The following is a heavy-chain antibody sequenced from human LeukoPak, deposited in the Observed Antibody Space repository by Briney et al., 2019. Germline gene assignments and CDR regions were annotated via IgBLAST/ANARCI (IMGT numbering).Heavy chain of an antibody. CDR1: GFTFSDYY. J-gene: IGHJ4*02. CDR3: ARERRYYDILTGYYLYYFDY. D-gene: IGHD3-9*01. V-gene: IGHV3-11*01. Sequence: PGGSLRLSCAASGFTFSDYYMSWIRQAPGKWLEWVSYISGSGSTIYYADSVKGRFTISRDNAKNSLYLQMNSLRAEDTAVYYCARERRYYDILTGYYLYYFDYWGQGTLVTVSS. CDR2: ISGSGSTI.